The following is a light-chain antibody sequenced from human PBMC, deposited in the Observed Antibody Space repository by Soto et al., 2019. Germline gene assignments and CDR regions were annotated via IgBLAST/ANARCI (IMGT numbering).Light chain of an antibody. J-gene: IGKJ3*01. V-gene: IGKV1-9*01. CDR2: AAS. Sequence: DIPLTQSPSFLSASVGDRVTITCRASQGISSYLAWYQQKPGKAPKLLISAASTLQSGVPSRFSGSGYGTEFTLTISRLQPEDFATYYCQQVNSYPLTFGPGTKVDSK. CDR3: QQVNSYPLT. CDR1: QGISSY.